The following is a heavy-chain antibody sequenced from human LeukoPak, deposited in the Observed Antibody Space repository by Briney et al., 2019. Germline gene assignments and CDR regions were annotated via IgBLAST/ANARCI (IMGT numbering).Heavy chain of an antibody. CDR3: AGYCSTTSCYSSPNWFDP. CDR1: GFPLSSYA. Sequence: GGSLRLSCAAFGFPLSSYAMSWVRQAPGKGLEWVSATSSSDAGTYHADSVRGRFTISRDNSKNTLYLQMNSLRAEDTAVYYCAGYCSTTSCYSSPNWFDPWGQGTLVTVSS. D-gene: IGHD2-2*01. CDR2: TSSSDAGT. J-gene: IGHJ5*02. V-gene: IGHV3-23*01.